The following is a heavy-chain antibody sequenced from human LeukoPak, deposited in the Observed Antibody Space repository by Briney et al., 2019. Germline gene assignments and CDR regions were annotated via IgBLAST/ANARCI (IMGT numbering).Heavy chain of an antibody. CDR2: IGGSNGIT. J-gene: IGHJ4*02. V-gene: IGHV3-23*01. Sequence: GGSLRLSCAASRFTFNSYAMSWVRQAPGKGLEWVSVIGGSNGITFYVGSVKGRFTISRDNSKDTLYLQMNSLRPEDTAVYRCASSADSCYSGWCSDHWGQGALVTVPS. D-gene: IGHD2-15*01. CDR3: ASSADSCYSGWCSDH. CDR1: RFTFNSYA.